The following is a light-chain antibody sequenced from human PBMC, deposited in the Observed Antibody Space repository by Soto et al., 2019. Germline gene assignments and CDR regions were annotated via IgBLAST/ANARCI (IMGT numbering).Light chain of an antibody. Sequence: EIVLTQSPGTLSLSPGERATLSCRASQSVSSSYLAWYQQQPGQAPRLLIYGASSRATGIPDRFSCSGSGRDFTLTISRLEPEDSAVYYCQQFGSSPITFGQGTRLEIK. CDR1: QSVSSSY. CDR2: GAS. V-gene: IGKV3-20*01. CDR3: QQFGSSPIT. J-gene: IGKJ5*01.